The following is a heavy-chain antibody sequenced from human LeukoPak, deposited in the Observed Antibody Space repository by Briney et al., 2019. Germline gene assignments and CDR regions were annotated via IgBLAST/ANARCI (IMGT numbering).Heavy chain of an antibody. V-gene: IGHV3-23*01. J-gene: IGHJ4*02. Sequence: GSLRLSCAASGFTFSSYAMSWVRQAPGKGLEWVSAISGSGGSTYYADSVKGRFTISRDNSKNTLYLQMNSLRAEDTAVYYCAKDQDCSSTSCYGLDYWGQGTLVTVSS. CDR3: AKDQDCSSTSCYGLDY. CDR2: ISGSGGST. D-gene: IGHD2-2*01. CDR1: GFTFSSYA.